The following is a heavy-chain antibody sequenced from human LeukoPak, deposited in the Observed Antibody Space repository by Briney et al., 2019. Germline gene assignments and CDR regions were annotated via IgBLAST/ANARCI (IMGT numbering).Heavy chain of an antibody. V-gene: IGHV4-4*07. CDR2: IYTSGST. CDR1: GGSISSYY. D-gene: IGHD2-21*01. Sequence: SETLSLTCTVSGGSISSYYWSWIRQPAGKGLEWIGRIYTSGSTNYNPSLESRVTMSVDTSKNQFSLKLSSVTAADTAVYYCARDIRSGYYYYYMDVWGKGTTVTVSS. J-gene: IGHJ6*03. CDR3: ARDIRSGYYYYYMDV.